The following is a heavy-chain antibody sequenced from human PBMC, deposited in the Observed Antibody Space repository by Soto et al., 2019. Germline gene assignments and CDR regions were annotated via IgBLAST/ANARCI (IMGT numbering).Heavy chain of an antibody. CDR3: ARADYDFWSGYYSSDY. D-gene: IGHD3-3*01. CDR1: GFTFSSYW. V-gene: IGHV3-74*01. Sequence: GGSLRLSCAASGFTFSSYWMHWVRQAPGKGLVWVSRINSDGSSTSYADSVKGRFTISRDNAKNTLYLQMNSLRAEDTAVYYCARADYDFWSGYYSSDYWGQGTLVTVSS. J-gene: IGHJ4*02. CDR2: INSDGSST.